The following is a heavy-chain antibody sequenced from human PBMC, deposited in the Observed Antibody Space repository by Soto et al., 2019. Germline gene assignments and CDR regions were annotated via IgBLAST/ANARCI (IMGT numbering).Heavy chain of an antibody. CDR3: AKACKLFGLVISAYLRS. V-gene: IGHV3-30*18. Sequence: QVQLVESGGGVVQPGTSLRVSCEVSGFSLSSYAIHWVRQAPGKGLEWVAVTSNDAKKVSYADSVKGRFTVSRDNSKNPVALQMYRLRSEETAVYFCAKACKLFGLVISAYLRSWPQGSLV. CDR2: TSNDAKKV. D-gene: IGHD2-21*01. J-gene: IGHJ5*02. CDR1: GFSLSSYA.